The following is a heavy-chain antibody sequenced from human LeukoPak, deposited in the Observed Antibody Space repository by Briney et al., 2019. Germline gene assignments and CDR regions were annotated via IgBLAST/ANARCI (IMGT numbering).Heavy chain of an antibody. Sequence: SETLSLTCTVSGGSISSSSYYWGWIRQPPGKGREWIGSIYYSGSTYYNPSLKSRVTISVDTSKNQFSLKLSSVTAADTAVYYCARPLGGDYYGMDVWGQGTTVTVSS. CDR3: ARPLGGDYYGMDV. V-gene: IGHV4-39*01. CDR2: IYYSGST. CDR1: GGSISSSSYY. J-gene: IGHJ6*02. D-gene: IGHD3-10*01.